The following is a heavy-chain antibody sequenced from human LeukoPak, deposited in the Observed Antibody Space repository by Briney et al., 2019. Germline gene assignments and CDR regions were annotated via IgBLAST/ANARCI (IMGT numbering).Heavy chain of an antibody. CDR1: GYTFTSYD. J-gene: IGHJ4*02. CDR3: ARIAAAGNRRLNY. D-gene: IGHD6-13*01. V-gene: IGHV1-8*01. CDR2: MNPNSGNT. Sequence: GASVKVSCKASGYTFTSYDINWVRQAIGQGLEWMGWMNPNSGNTGYAQKFQGRIIVSRNTSISTAYMELSSLTSEDTAIYYCARIAAAGNRRLNYWGQGTLVTVAS.